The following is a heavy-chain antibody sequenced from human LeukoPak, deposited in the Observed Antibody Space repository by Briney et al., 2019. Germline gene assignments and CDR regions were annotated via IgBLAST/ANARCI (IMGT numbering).Heavy chain of an antibody. CDR2: IHYSGTT. J-gene: IGHJ4*02. CDR3: ARSEYSSSLDY. D-gene: IGHD6-6*01. CDR1: GYSISTGYF. Sequence: SETLSLTCSVSGYSISTGYFWVWIRQPPGKGLEWIGNIHYSGTTYYNPSLNSRVAISVDTSKNQFSLNLNSVTAADTAIYYCARSEYSSSLDYWGQGTLDTVSS. V-gene: IGHV4-38-2*02.